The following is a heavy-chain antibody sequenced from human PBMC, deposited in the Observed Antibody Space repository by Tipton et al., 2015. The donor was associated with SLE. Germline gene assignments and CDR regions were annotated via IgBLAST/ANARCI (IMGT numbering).Heavy chain of an antibody. CDR3: ARRGIAARRDAFDI. CDR1: GGSISSSSYY. J-gene: IGHJ3*02. Sequence: TLSLTCTVSGGSISSSSYYWGWIRQPPGKGLEWIGSIYYSGSTYYNPSLKSRLTISVDTSKNQFSLKLSSVTAADTAVYYCARRGIAARRDAFDIWGQGTMVTVPS. V-gene: IGHV4-39*01. D-gene: IGHD6-6*01. CDR2: IYYSGST.